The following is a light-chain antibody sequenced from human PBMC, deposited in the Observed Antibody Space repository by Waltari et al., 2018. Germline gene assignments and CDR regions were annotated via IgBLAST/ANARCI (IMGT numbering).Light chain of an antibody. Sequence: HSDLTPPASLSGSPGQSVTTFCTGSGNDVGGYNSVSWYQEHPGQAPRVIIYDVSDRPSGVSDRFSGSKSGNTASLTISGLQAEDEADYYCSSQSSNNVVLFGGGTKLTVL. CDR1: GNDVGGYNS. CDR2: DVS. CDR3: SSQSSNNVVL. V-gene: IGLV2-14*01. J-gene: IGLJ2*01.